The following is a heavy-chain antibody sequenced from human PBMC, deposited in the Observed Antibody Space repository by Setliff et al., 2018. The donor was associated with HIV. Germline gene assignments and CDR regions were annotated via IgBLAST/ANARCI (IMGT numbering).Heavy chain of an antibody. CDR3: ARARYIVIRGDAGMDV. CDR1: GGSISSGGYY. D-gene: IGHD3-10*01. V-gene: IGHV4-61*02. Sequence: SETLSLTCTVSGGSISSGGYYWVWIRQPALKGLEWIGRIYTSGLTNYNPSLKSRVTISVDTSKNQVSLKLSSVTASDTAVYYCARARYIVIRGDAGMDVWGPGTTVTVSS. CDR2: IYTSGLT. J-gene: IGHJ6*02.